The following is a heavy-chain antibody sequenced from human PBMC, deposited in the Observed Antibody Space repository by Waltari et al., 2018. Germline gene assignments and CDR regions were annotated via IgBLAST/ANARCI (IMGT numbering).Heavy chain of an antibody. CDR1: GYSISSGYY. CDR3: ARHQGGIVADY. D-gene: IGHD1-26*01. CDR2: IYHSGST. Sequence: QVQLQESGPGLVKPSETLSLTCAVSGYSISSGYYWGWIRQPPGKGLEWIGSIYHSGSTYYNPSLKSRVTISVDTSKNQFSLKLSSVTAADTAVYYCARHQGGIVADYWGQGTLVTVSS. J-gene: IGHJ4*02. V-gene: IGHV4-38-2*01.